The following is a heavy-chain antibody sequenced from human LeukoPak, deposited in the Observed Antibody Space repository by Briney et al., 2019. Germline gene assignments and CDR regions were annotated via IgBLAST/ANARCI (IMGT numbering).Heavy chain of an antibody. Sequence: PSETLSLTCTVSGGSVSYYYWSWFRQPPGKGVEWIGYIYYSGTTNYNPSLKSRVTMSVDTSKSHFSLKLSSVTAADTAVYYCASFPIAASHEDFDYWGQGTLVTVSS. J-gene: IGHJ4*02. CDR2: IYYSGTT. CDR3: ASFPIAASHEDFDY. V-gene: IGHV4-59*08. D-gene: IGHD6-6*01. CDR1: GGSVSYYY.